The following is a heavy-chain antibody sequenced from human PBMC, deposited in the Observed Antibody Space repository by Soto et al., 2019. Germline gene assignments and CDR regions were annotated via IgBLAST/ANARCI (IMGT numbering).Heavy chain of an antibody. CDR2: ISYDGSNK. CDR3: ARRTVVSLFDY. J-gene: IGHJ4*02. CDR1: GFTFSSYA. V-gene: IGHV3-30-3*01. Sequence: QVQLVESGGGVVQPGRSLRLSCAASGFTFSSYAMHWVRQAPGKGLEWVAVISYDGSNKYYADSVKGRFTISRDSSKNTRFLQMNSLTAEDTAGYYCARRTVVSLFDYWGQGTLVTVSS. D-gene: IGHD2-15*01.